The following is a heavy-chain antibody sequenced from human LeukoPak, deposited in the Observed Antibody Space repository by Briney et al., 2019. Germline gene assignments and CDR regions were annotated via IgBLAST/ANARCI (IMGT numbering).Heavy chain of an antibody. D-gene: IGHD5-24*01. Sequence: PGGSLRLSCSAPRFSFSTYAMHWVRQAPGKGLEYVSGISSIGGNIYYADSVKGRFTISRDNAKNSLYLQMNSLRAEDTAIYYCTRVGYIDEGIDYWGQGTLVTVSS. CDR3: TRVGYIDEGIDY. CDR2: ISSIGGNI. J-gene: IGHJ4*02. CDR1: RFSFSTYA. V-gene: IGHV3-64*04.